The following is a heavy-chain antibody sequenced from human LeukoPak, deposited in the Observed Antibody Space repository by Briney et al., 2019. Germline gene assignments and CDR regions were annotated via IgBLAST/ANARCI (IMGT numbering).Heavy chain of an antibody. J-gene: IGHJ4*02. CDR3: ARHLQWLAHFDY. CDR1: GGSISSSCYC. Sequence: SSETLSLTCTVSGGSISSSCYCWGWIRQPPGKGLEWIGSIYYSGSTYYNPSLKSRVTISVDTSKNQFSLKPSSVTAADTAVYYRARHLQWLAHFDYWGQGTLVTVSS. CDR2: IYYSGST. D-gene: IGHD6-19*01. V-gene: IGHV4-39*01.